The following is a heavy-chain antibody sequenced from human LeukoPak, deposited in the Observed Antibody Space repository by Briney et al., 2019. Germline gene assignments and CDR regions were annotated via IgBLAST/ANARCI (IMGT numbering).Heavy chain of an antibody. CDR1: GFTFSSYW. CDR2: IEHDGSDR. D-gene: IGHD3-22*01. Sequence: GGSLRLSCAASGFTFSSYWMSWVRQAPGRGLEWVANIEHDGSDRYYVDSVKGRFTISRDNAKNSLYLQMNSLRAEDTAVYYCARGGYYYDSSGYYYGYWGQGTLVTVSS. V-gene: IGHV3-7*01. J-gene: IGHJ4*02. CDR3: ARGGYYYDSSGYYYGY.